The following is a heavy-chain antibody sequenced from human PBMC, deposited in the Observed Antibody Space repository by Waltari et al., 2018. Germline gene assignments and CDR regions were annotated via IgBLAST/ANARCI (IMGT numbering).Heavy chain of an antibody. J-gene: IGHJ5*02. D-gene: IGHD2-15*01. CDR1: W. Sequence: WWSWVRQSPGEGLQWIGQVQRSGRTNYNPSFASRVSISVDTSTNQFSLRVTSATAADTAVYFCARDRGRGIYLDTWGQGTLVTVSP. CDR2: VQRSGRT. V-gene: IGHV4-4*01. CDR3: ARDRGRGIYLDT.